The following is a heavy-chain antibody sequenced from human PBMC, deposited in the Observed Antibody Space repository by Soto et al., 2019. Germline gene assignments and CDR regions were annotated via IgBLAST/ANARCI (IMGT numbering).Heavy chain of an antibody. J-gene: IGHJ4*02. CDR3: DREYPSLSYFDY. Sequence: PSETLSLTCAVSGGSISSGGYSWSWIRQPPGKGLEWIGYIYHTGSTYYNPSLKSRVTISVDRSKNQFSLKLSSVTAADTAVYYCDREYPSLSYFDYWSQGTLVTVSS. V-gene: IGHV4-30-2*01. CDR2: IYHTGST. CDR1: GGSISSGGYS.